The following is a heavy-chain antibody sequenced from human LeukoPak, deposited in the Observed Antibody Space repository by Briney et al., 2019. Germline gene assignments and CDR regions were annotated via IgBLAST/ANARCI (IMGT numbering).Heavy chain of an antibody. CDR3: ARSREVATALFGY. CDR2: FYTSGST. J-gene: IGHJ4*02. Sequence: SQTLSLTCTVSGGSISSGTYYWSWIRQPAGKGLEWIGRFYTSGSTYYNPSLKSRVTISVDTSKNQFSLKLSSVTAADTAVYYCARSREVATALFGYWGQGTLVTVSS. D-gene: IGHD5-12*01. V-gene: IGHV4-61*02. CDR1: GGSISSGTYY.